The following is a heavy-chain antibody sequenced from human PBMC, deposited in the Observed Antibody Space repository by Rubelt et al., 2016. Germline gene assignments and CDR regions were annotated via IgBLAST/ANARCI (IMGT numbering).Heavy chain of an antibody. V-gene: IGHV3-23*01. CDR2: ISGSGGST. Sequence: VSAISGSGGSTYYADSVKGRFTISRDNSKNTLYLQMNSLRAEDTAVYYCARPYYDGSGYHLYYFDYWGQGTLVTVSP. J-gene: IGHJ4*02. D-gene: IGHD3-22*01. CDR3: ARPYYDGSGYHLYYFDY.